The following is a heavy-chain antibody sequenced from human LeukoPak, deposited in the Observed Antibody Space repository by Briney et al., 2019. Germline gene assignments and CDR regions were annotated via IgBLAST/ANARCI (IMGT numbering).Heavy chain of an antibody. D-gene: IGHD2/OR15-2a*01. CDR2: IKSKAGGGTI. J-gene: IGHJ4*02. CDR1: GFTFSNAW. V-gene: IGHV3-15*01. CDR3: STARDPGFYPDY. Sequence: GGSLRLSCAGSGFTFSNAWMNWVRQAPGKRLKWVGRIKSKAGGGTIDYAAPVKGRFTISRDDSKNTLYLQMNSLKTEDTAVYYCSTARDPGFYPDYWGQGTLVTVSS.